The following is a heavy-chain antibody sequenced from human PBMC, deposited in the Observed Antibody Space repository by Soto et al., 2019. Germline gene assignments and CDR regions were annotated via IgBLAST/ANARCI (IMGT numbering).Heavy chain of an antibody. CDR1: GYSFTSYW. V-gene: IGHV5-10-1*01. CDR2: IDPSDSYT. J-gene: IGHJ4*02. CDR3: ARLQAAAGDNDPTFAY. Sequence: EVQLVQSGAEVKKPGESLRISCKGSGYSFTSYWISWVRQMPGKGLVWMGRIDPSDSYTNYSPSSQGHVTISADKSISTAYRQWRSLKASDTAMYYCARLQAAAGDNDPTFAYWGQGTLVTFSS. D-gene: IGHD6-13*01.